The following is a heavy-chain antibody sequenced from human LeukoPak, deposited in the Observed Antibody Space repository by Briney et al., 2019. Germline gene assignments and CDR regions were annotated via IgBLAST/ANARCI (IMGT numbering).Heavy chain of an antibody. D-gene: IGHD2-21*01. CDR2: IIPIFGTA. Sequence: ASVKVSCKASGYTFTSYGISWVRQAPGQGLEWMGGIIPIFGTANYAQKFQGRVTITTDESTSTAYMELSSLRSEDTAVYYCARDRRVFPGGFDPWGQGTLVTVSS. J-gene: IGHJ5*02. CDR3: ARDRRVFPGGFDP. V-gene: IGHV1-69*05. CDR1: GYTFTSYG.